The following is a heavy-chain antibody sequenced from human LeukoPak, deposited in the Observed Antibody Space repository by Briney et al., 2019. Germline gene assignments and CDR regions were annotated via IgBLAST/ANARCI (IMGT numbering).Heavy chain of an antibody. CDR3: GRVAGYCSSTKCCKDY. CDR1: GFTFSDFT. V-gene: IGHV3-21*01. D-gene: IGHD2-2*01. CDR2: ISSSSSYI. Sequence: PGGSLRLSCAASGFTFSDFTMNWVRQVPGKGLEWVSSISSSSSYIYYADSLKGRFTISRDNAKNSLYLQMNSLRADDTAVYYCGRVAGYCSSTKCCKDYWGQGTLVTVSS. J-gene: IGHJ4*02.